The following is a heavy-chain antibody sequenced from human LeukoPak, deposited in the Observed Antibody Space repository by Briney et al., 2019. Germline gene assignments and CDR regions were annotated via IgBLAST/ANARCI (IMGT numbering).Heavy chain of an antibody. CDR2: INSDGRST. J-gene: IGHJ4*02. CDR3: AKDMQTFDY. D-gene: IGHD2-2*01. CDR1: GFTFSSYW. V-gene: IGHV3-74*01. Sequence: GGSLRLSCAASGFTFSSYWMHWVRQAPGKGLVWVSRINSDGRSTNYADSVKGRFTISRDNSKNTLYLQMNSLRAEDTAVYYCAKDMQTFDYWGQGTLVTVSS.